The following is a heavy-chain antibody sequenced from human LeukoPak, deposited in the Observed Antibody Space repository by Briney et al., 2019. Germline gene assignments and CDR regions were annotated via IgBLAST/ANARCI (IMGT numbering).Heavy chain of an antibody. J-gene: IGHJ4*02. CDR2: IKSKTDGGTT. D-gene: IGHD3-9*01. V-gene: IGHV3-15*01. CDR1: GFTFSNAW. Sequence: GGSLRLSCAASGFTFSNAWMSWVRQAPGKGLEWVGRIKSKTDGGTTDYAAPVKGRFTISRDDSKNMLYLQMNSLKTEDTAVYYCTTGDYDILTGYLSFDYWGQGTLVTVSS. CDR3: TTGDYDILTGYLSFDY.